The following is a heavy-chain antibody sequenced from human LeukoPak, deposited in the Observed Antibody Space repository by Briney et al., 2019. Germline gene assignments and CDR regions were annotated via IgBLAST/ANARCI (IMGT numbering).Heavy chain of an antibody. CDR2: ISSSGNTI. V-gene: IGHV3-11*01. Sequence: GGSLRLSCAASGFTFSDYHMSWIRQAPGKGLEWVSYISSSGNTIYYADSVKGRFTSSRDNAKNSLNLQMNSLRAEDTAVYYCAKNVPGRAIDDWGQGTLVTVST. CDR1: GFTFSDYH. CDR3: AKNVPGRAIDD. J-gene: IGHJ4*02. D-gene: IGHD2-15*01.